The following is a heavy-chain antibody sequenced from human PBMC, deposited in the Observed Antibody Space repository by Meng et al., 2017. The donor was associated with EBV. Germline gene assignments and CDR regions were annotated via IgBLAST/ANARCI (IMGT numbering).Heavy chain of an antibody. CDR1: GGSVNNESYY. CDR3: ARGDYTNYPRWFDP. Sequence: QVQLQESGPGPVKPSETLSLTCIVPGGSVNNESYYWGWIRQPPGKGLEYIGYIYYTGSTNYNSSLKSRVTISLDKSKNQFSLKLTSLTAADTAIYYCARGDYTNYPRWFDPWGQGTLVTVSS. V-gene: IGHV4-61*01. CDR2: IYYTGST. J-gene: IGHJ5*02. D-gene: IGHD4-11*01.